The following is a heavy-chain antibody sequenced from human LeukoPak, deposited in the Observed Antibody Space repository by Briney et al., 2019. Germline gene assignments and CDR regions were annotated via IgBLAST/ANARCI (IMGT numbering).Heavy chain of an antibody. CDR1: GGSISNYY. J-gene: IGHJ4*02. CDR3: TSGRPLGFDY. D-gene: IGHD1-26*01. CDR2: IYYSGST. V-gene: IGHV4-59*01. Sequence: SETLSLTCTVSGGSISNYYWNWIRQPPGKGLEWIGYIYYSGSTNYNPSLKSRVTISVDTSKNQFSLKLSSVTAADTAVYYCTSGRPLGFDYWGQGTLVTVSS.